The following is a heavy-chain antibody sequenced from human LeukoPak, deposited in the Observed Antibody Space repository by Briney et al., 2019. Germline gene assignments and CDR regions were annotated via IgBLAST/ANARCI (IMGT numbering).Heavy chain of an antibody. J-gene: IGHJ4*02. CDR1: GFTFNSYW. Sequence: GGSLRLSSAASGFTFNSYWMHWVRQAPGKGLVWVSRINSDGSSTSYADSVKGRFTISRDNAKNTLYLQMNSLRAEDTAVYYCARSVAAVTATFGYWGQGTLVTVSS. CDR3: ARSVAAVTATFGY. D-gene: IGHD2-15*01. V-gene: IGHV3-74*01. CDR2: INSDGSST.